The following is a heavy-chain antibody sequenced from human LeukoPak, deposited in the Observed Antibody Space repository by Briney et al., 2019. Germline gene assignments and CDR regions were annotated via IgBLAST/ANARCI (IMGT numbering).Heavy chain of an antibody. V-gene: IGHV4-31*03. Sequence: PSQTLSLTCTVSGASINSGAYYWNWIRQHPGKGLDWIGYISYRGTTFYNTSLESRISISADTSKNQFSLKLSSMTAADTAVYYCARQVYCSSTSCYAGGYYFDYWGQGTLATVSS. D-gene: IGHD2-2*01. CDR2: ISYRGTT. J-gene: IGHJ4*02. CDR1: GASINSGAYY. CDR3: ARQVYCSSTSCYAGGYYFDY.